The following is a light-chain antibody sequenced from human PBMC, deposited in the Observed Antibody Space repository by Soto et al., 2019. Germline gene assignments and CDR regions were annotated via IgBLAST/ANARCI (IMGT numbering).Light chain of an antibody. CDR2: DAS. CDR1: QSIGVY. V-gene: IGKV3-11*01. J-gene: IGKJ4*01. Sequence: EIVLTQPPATLSSSPGERATLSCRASQSIGVYLAWYQQRPGQVPRLLIYDASNRATGIAARFSGRGSGTDFTLTISSLEPEDFAVYYCQQRSNWPLTFGGGTKVDIK. CDR3: QQRSNWPLT.